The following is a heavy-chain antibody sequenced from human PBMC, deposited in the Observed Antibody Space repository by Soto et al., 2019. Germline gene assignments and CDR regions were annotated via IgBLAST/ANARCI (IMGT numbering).Heavy chain of an antibody. J-gene: IGHJ3*01. V-gene: IGHV4-59*08. CDR1: GGSISGYY. D-gene: IGHD3-9*01. Sequence: PSETLSLTCTVSGGSISGYYWSWIRQSPEKVLEYIGYTSYSGSTNYNPSLKSRVTTSLDTSKNQFSLKLSSVTAADTAIFYCASLNFDILTGYYAFDLWGQGTMVTVSS. CDR3: ASLNFDILTGYYAFDL. CDR2: TSYSGST.